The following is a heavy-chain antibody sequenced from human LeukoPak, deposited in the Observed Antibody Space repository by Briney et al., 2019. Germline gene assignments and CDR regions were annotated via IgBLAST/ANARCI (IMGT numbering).Heavy chain of an antibody. J-gene: IGHJ3*02. CDR1: GVSISSTTLY. CDR2: INYSGGT. D-gene: IGHD3-10*01. Sequence: PSETLSLTCSVSGVSISSTTLYWGWIRQPPGKGLDWIGSINYSGGTSYNPSLKSRLTISRDTTKNQFSLKLSSVTAADTAIYYCARYQGGTMLDIWGQGTKVTVSS. V-gene: IGHV4-39*01. CDR3: ARYQGGTMLDI.